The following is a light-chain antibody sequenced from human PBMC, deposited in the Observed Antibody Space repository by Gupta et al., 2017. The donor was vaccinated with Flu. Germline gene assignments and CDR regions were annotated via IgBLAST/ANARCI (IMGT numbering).Light chain of an antibody. CDR3: LQDYNYPRT. J-gene: IGKJ2*02. V-gene: IGKV1-6*01. Sequence: PSSLSASVGDRVTITCRASQGIRNDLGWYQQKPGEAPKLLIYAASSLQSGVPSRFSGSGSGSDFTLTISSLQPEDFGTYYCLQDYNYPRTFGQGTKLEIK. CDR1: QGIRND. CDR2: AAS.